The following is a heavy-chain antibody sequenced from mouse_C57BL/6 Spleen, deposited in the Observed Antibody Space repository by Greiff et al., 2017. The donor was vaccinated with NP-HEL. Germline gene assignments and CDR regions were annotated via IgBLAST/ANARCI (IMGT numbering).Heavy chain of an antibody. D-gene: IGHD4-1*01. CDR3: ARRSAANWDSPGFAY. CDR2: IYPGDGDT. CDR1: GYAFSSYW. V-gene: IGHV1-80*01. Sequence: QVQLQQSGAELVKPGASVKISCKASGYAFSSYWMNWVKQRPGKGLEWIGQIYPGDGDTNYNEKFKGKATLTADKSSSTAYMQLSSLTSEASAVYFCARRSAANWDSPGFAYWGQGTLVTVSA. J-gene: IGHJ3*01.